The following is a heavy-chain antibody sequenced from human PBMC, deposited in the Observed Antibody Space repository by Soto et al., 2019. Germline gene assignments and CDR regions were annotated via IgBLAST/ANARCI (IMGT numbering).Heavy chain of an antibody. J-gene: IGHJ5*02. V-gene: IGHV1-18*04. CDR1: GYSLTSYG. Sequence: XSVKVACKAAGYSLTSYGISWGRQAPGQGLEWMGWISAYNGNTNYAQKLQGRVTMTTDTSTSTAYMELRSLRSDDTAVYYCARVRSVTTPRGWFDPWGQRTLVTVSS. CDR2: ISAYNGNT. D-gene: IGHD4-4*01. CDR3: ARVRSVTTPRGWFDP.